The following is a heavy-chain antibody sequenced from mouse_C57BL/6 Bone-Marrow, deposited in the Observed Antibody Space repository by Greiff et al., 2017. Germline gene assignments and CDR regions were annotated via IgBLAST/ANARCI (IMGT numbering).Heavy chain of an antibody. D-gene: IGHD2-2*01. Sequence: QVQLQQSGPELVKPGASVKISCKASGYAFTSSWINWVKQRPGKGLEWIGRIYPGDGGTNYNGKFKGKATLTADKSSSTAYMQLSSLTSEDSAVYFCARGGYDGWFAYWGQGTLVTVSA. CDR1: GYAFTSSW. J-gene: IGHJ3*01. CDR3: ARGGYDGWFAY. V-gene: IGHV1-82*01. CDR2: IYPGDGGT.